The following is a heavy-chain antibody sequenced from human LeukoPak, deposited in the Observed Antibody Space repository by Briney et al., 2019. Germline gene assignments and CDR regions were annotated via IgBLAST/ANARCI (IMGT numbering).Heavy chain of an antibody. CDR3: AKDYGYSSSWYDY. CDR1: GFTFDDYG. J-gene: IGHJ4*02. V-gene: IGHV3-9*01. Sequence: PGGSLRLSCEASGFTFDDYGMNWVRQAPGKGLEWVSTISWNSASVGYVDSVKGRFTISRDNAKKTLYLQMNSLRPEDTALYYCAKDYGYSSSWYDYWGQGTLVTVSS. D-gene: IGHD6-13*01. CDR2: ISWNSASV.